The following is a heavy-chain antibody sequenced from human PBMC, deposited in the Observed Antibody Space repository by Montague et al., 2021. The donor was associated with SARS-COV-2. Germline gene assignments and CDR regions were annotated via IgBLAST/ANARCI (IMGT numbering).Heavy chain of an antibody. D-gene: IGHD1-26*01. CDR2: IFPSGTT. CDR3: ARDSYSWAADIQN. CDR1: GVSVTNNY. V-gene: IGHV4-4*07. J-gene: IGHJ4*02. Sequence: SETLSLTCSVSGVSVTNNYWTWIRQSATKGLEFLGRIFPSGTTTYNPSLKGRLTMSRDSAKNEFYLRLTSVTAADTPLYFCARDSYSWAADIQNWGQGTLVTVSS.